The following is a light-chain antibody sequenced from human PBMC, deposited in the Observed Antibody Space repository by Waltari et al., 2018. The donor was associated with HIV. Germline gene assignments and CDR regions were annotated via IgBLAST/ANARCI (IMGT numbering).Light chain of an antibody. J-gene: IGKJ1*01. CDR1: QNINTS. Sequence: IQMTQSPSSLSASVGDRLTLSCRSSQNINTSLSWYQQTLGKAPKVLIFAASNLQTGVPSRFSGSGSGTVFALTISDLQREDFATYYCQQSYTTPRTFGQGTKVEIK. CDR2: AAS. V-gene: IGKV1-39*01. CDR3: QQSYTTPRT.